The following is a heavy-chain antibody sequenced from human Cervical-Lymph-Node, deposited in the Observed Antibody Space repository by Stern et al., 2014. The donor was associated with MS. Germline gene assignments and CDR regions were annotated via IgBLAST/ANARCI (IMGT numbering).Heavy chain of an antibody. CDR2: ISSNVCST. Sequence: EVQLVESGGGLVQPGGSLRLSCAASGFTFSSYAMHWVRQAPGKGLEYVSVISSNVCSTYYANSVKGRFTISRDNSKNTLYLHMGSLRVEDMAVYYCARGVTYCGGDCYGWYFDLWGRGTLVTVSS. D-gene: IGHD2-21*02. CDR1: GFTFSSYA. J-gene: IGHJ2*01. V-gene: IGHV3-64*01. CDR3: ARGVTYCGGDCYGWYFDL.